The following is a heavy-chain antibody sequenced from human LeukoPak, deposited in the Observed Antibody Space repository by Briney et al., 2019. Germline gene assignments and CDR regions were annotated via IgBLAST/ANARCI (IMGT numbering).Heavy chain of an antibody. Sequence: PGGSLRLSCAASGFTFSRNSMNWVRQAPGKGLEWVSYISSSSSTIYYADSVKGRFTISRDNAKNSLYLRMNSLRADDTAVYYCARQPDCSGGSCSGYYYMDVWGKGTTVTVSS. V-gene: IGHV3-48*01. D-gene: IGHD2-15*01. CDR1: GFTFSRNS. CDR2: ISSSSSTI. CDR3: ARQPDCSGGSCSGYYYMDV. J-gene: IGHJ6*03.